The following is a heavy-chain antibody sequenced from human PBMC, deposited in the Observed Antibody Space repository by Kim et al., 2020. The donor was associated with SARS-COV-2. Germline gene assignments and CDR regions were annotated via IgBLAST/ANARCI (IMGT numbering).Heavy chain of an antibody. D-gene: IGHD1-1*01. CDR3: ATTGTTGGSDGMDV. J-gene: IGHJ6*02. V-gene: IGHV6-1*01. Sequence: YAVSVKSRITINPDTSKNQFSRQLNSVTPEDTAVYYCATTGTTGGSDGMDVWGQGTTVTVSS.